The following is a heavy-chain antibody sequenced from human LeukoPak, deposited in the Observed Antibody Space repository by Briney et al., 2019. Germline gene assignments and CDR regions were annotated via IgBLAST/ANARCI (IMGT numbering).Heavy chain of an antibody. D-gene: IGHD4-23*01. CDR3: ARAEIDYGGNSRYFDY. Sequence: SETLSLTCTVSGGSISSGDYYWSWIRQPPGKGLEWIGYIYYSGSTYYNPSLKSRVTISVDTSKNQFSLKLSSVTAADTAVYYCARAEIDYGGNSRYFDYWGQGTLVTVSS. J-gene: IGHJ4*02. CDR1: GGSISSGDYY. CDR2: IYYSGST. V-gene: IGHV4-30-4*08.